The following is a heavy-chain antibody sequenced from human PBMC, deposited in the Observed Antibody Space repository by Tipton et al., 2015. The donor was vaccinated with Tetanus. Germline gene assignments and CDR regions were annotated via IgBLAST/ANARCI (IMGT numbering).Heavy chain of an antibody. Sequence: TLSLTCAVYGGSLSRYYWTWIRQPPGKGLEWIGEVDDSGSTNYSPSLKSRVTMSVDTSKKDFSVRLTSVTAADTAVYYCARLREIVRRSGWAFDYWGQGILVSVAS. CDR2: VDDSGST. D-gene: IGHD5-12*01. V-gene: IGHV4-34*01. CDR1: GGSLSRYY. CDR3: ARLREIVRRSGWAFDY. J-gene: IGHJ4*02.